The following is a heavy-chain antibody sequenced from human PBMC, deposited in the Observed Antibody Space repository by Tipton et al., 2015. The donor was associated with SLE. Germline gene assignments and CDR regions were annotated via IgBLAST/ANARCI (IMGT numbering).Heavy chain of an antibody. CDR1: GGSISSGSYY. D-gene: IGHD6-13*01. CDR2: IYTSGST. CDR3: ARYRAAGYFDY. Sequence: TLSLTCTVSGGSISSGSYYWSGIRQPAGKGLEWIGRIYTSGSTNYNPSLKSRVTISVDTSKNQFSLKLSSVTAADTSVYYCARYRAAGYFDYWGQGTLVTVSS. J-gene: IGHJ4*02. V-gene: IGHV4-61*02.